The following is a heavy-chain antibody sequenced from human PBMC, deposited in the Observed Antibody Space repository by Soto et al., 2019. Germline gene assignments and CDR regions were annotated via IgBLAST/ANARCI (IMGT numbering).Heavy chain of an antibody. Sequence: GGSLRLSCAASRFTFSSYAMSWVRQAPGKGLEWVSAISGSGGSTYYADSVKGRFTISRDNSKNTLYLQMNSLRAEDTAVYYCAKDMGLGYCSSTSCIPPKNLPNQFDYWGQGTLVTVSS. J-gene: IGHJ4*02. V-gene: IGHV3-23*01. CDR2: ISGSGGST. CDR1: RFTFSSYA. D-gene: IGHD2-2*01. CDR3: AKDMGLGYCSSTSCIPPKNLPNQFDY.